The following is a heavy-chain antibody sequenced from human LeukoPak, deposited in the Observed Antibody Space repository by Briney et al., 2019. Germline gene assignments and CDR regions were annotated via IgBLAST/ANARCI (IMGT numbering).Heavy chain of an antibody. CDR3: ASQRAMAGLFDY. J-gene: IGHJ4*02. CDR2: VNHSGST. Sequence: SETLSLTCAVYGGSFSAYYWSWIRQPPGKGLEWIGEVNHSGSTKYNPSLKSRVTISVDTSKNQFSLKLSSVTAADTAVYYCASQRAMAGLFDYWGQGTQVTVSS. CDR1: GGSFSAYY. V-gene: IGHV4-34*01. D-gene: IGHD6-19*01.